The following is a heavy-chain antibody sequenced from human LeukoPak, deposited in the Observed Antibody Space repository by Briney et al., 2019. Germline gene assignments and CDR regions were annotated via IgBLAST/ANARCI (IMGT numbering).Heavy chain of an antibody. D-gene: IGHD2-15*01. CDR2: INPNSGGT. J-gene: IGHJ4*02. CDR1: GYTFTGYY. Sequence: ASVKVSCKASGYTFTGYYIQWVRQAPGLGLEWMGWINPNSGGTNYAQKFQGWVTMTRDTSISTAYMELSRLRSDDTAVFYCARDHLSGGGWGQGTLVTVSS. V-gene: IGHV1-2*04. CDR3: ARDHLSGGG.